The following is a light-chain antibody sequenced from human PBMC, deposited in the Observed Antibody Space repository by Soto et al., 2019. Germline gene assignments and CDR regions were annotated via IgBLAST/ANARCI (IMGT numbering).Light chain of an antibody. J-gene: IGKJ5*01. CDR1: QSAISN. V-gene: IGKV3-11*01. CDR2: DAS. Sequence: EIVMTHSPATLSVSPGERVTLSCRASQSAISNLAWYQQKPGQTPRLLIYDASTRATDIPARFSGSGSGTDFTLTISSLEPEDFALYYCQQRSNWPINFGQGTRLEIK. CDR3: QQRSNWPIN.